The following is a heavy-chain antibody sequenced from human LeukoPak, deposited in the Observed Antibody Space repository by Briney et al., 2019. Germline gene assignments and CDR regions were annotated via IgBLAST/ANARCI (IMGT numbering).Heavy chain of an antibody. Sequence: GESLKISCKGSGYSFTSYWIGWVRQMLGKGLEWMGIIYPGDSDTRYSPSFQGQDTISADRSISTAYLQWSSLKASDTAIYYCARRGPYWYFNLWGRGTLVTVSS. D-gene: IGHD2-21*01. V-gene: IGHV5-51*01. J-gene: IGHJ2*01. CDR1: GYSFTSYW. CDR3: ARRGPYWYFNL. CDR2: IYPGDSDT.